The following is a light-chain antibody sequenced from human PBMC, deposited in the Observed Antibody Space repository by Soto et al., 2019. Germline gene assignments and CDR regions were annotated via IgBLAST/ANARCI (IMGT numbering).Light chain of an antibody. V-gene: IGLV2-14*01. CDR2: EVS. J-gene: IGLJ1*01. CDR3: TSYTTTNTLYV. Sequence: QSVLTQPASVSGSPGESITIPCTGTSSDVGGYIYVSWFQQHPGKAPKLIVYEVSNRPSGVSGRFSGSKSGNTASLTISGLQAEDEADYYCTSYTTTNTLYVFGTGTKVTVL. CDR1: SSDVGGYIY.